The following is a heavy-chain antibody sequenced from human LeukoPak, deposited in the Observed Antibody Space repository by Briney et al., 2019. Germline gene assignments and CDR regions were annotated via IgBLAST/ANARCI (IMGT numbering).Heavy chain of an antibody. V-gene: IGHV4-61*01. CDR3: ARSKVGATTLYAFDI. CDR1: GGSVSSGSYY. Sequence: SETLSLTCTVSGGSVSSGSYYWSWIWQPPGKGLEWIGYISYSGSTNYNPSLKSRVTISVDTSKNQFSLKLTSVTAADTAEYYCARSKVGATTLYAFDIWGQGTMVTVSS. CDR2: ISYSGST. D-gene: IGHD1-26*01. J-gene: IGHJ3*02.